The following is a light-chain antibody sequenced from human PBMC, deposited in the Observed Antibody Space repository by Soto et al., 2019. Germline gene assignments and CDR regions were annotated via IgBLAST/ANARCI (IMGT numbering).Light chain of an antibody. CDR2: EVY. CDR1: ITDVGGYNA. CDR3: SSFAGGNNFV. J-gene: IGLJ1*01. V-gene: IGLV2-8*01. Sequence: QSVLTQPPSASGSPGQSVVSSCTGTITDVGGYNAVSWYQQHPGKPPKVMIYEVYKRSSGVPDRFSGTKSGNTASLTVSGLQAEDEADYYCSSFAGGNNFVFGTGTKVTVL.